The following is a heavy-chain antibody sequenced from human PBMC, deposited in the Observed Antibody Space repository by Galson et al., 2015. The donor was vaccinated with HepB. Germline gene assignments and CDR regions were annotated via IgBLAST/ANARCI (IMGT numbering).Heavy chain of an antibody. J-gene: IGHJ3*02. CDR1: GFTFSSYS. CDR3: ARGDYYDSSAQGAFDI. Sequence: SLRLSCAASGFTFSSYSMNWVRQAPGKGLEWVAVISYDGSNKYYADSVKGRFTISRDNSKNTLYLQMNSLRAEDTAVYYCARGDYYDSSAQGAFDIWGQGTMVTVSS. CDR2: ISYDGSNK. D-gene: IGHD3-22*01. V-gene: IGHV3-30*03.